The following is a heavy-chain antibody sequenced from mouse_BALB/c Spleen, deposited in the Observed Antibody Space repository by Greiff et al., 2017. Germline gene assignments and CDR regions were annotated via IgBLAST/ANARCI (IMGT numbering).Heavy chain of an antibody. CDR1: GFTFSSYA. CDR2: ISSGGSYT. J-gene: IGHJ4*01. CDR3: ARPSRGGDYYAMDY. V-gene: IGHV5-9-3*01. Sequence: EVKLMESGGGLVKPGGSLKLSCAASGFTFSSYAMSWVRQTPEKRLEWVATISSGGSYTYYPDSVKGRFTISRDNAKNTLYLQMSSLRSEDTAMYYCARPSRGGDYYAMDYWGQGTSVTVSS.